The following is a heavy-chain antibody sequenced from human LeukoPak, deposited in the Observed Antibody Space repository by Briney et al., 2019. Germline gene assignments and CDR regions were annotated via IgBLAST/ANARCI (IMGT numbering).Heavy chain of an antibody. CDR2: IGGRDGST. J-gene: IGHJ4*02. D-gene: IGHD3-10*01. Sequence: GGSLRLSCAASGFTFSSYGMSWVRQAPGKGLEWVSAIGGRDGSTYYADSVKGRFTISRDNSKNTLYVQMNSLRAEDTAVSYCAKGHYYGSGSLDYWGQGTLVTVSS. CDR3: AKGHYYGSGSLDY. CDR1: GFTFSSYG. V-gene: IGHV3-23*01.